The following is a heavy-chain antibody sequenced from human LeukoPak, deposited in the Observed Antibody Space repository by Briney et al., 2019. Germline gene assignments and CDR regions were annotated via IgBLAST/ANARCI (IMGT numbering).Heavy chain of an antibody. V-gene: IGHV4-61*01. CDR3: ARVGATYDAFDI. J-gene: IGHJ3*02. Sequence: TSETLCLTCTVSGGSVSSGSYYWSWIRQPPGKGLEWIGYIYYSGSTNYNPSLKSRVTISVDTSKNQFSLKLSSVTAADTAVYYCARVGATYDAFDIWGQGTMVTVSS. D-gene: IGHD1-26*01. CDR1: GGSVSSGSYY. CDR2: IYYSGST.